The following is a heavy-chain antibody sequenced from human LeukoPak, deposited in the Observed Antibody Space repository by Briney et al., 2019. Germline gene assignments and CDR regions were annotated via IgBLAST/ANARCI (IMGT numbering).Heavy chain of an antibody. CDR2: IRYDGNNK. CDR1: GFTFNMYG. J-gene: IGHJ6*03. CDR3: AKTFCSGGTCYPYNYYYMDV. V-gene: IGHV3-30*02. D-gene: IGHD2-15*01. Sequence: GGSLRLSCVASGFTFNMYGMHRVRQAPGKGLEWVGIIRYDGNNKNNADSVKGRFTISRDNSKNTVYLQMNSLRPEDTAVYYCAKTFCSGGTCYPYNYYYMDVWGKGTAVTVS.